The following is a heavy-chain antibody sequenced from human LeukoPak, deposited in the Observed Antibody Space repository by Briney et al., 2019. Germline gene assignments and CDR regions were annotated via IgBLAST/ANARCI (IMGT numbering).Heavy chain of an antibody. D-gene: IGHD4-17*01. J-gene: IGHJ4*02. V-gene: IGHV1-46*01. CDR3: ASATVTSYFDY. CDR1: GYTFTSYY. Sequence: GASVKVSCKASGYTFTSYYMHWVRQAPGQGLEWMGIINPSGGSTSYAQKFRGRVTMTRDTSTSTVYMELSSLRSEDTAVYYCASATVTSYFDYWGQGTLVTVSS. CDR2: INPSGGST.